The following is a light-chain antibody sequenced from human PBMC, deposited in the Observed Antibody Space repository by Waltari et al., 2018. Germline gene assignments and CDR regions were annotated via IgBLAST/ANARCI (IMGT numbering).Light chain of an antibody. V-gene: IGLV2-23*02. CDR3: CSYVGSSIVV. Sequence: QSALTQPASVSGSPGQSITISCTGTSSDVGSYNLVSWYQQHPGKVPKRIIYEVSKRPSGISNRFSGSKSGNTASLTISGLQAEDEADYYCCSYVGSSIVVFGGGTKMTVL. J-gene: IGLJ2*01. CDR2: EVS. CDR1: SSDVGSYNL.